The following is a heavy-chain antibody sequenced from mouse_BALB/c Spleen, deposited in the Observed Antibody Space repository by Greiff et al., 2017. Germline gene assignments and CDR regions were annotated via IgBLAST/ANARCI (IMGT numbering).Heavy chain of an antibody. V-gene: IGHV2-9*02. CDR2: IWAGGST. J-gene: IGHJ4*01. CDR1: GFSLTSYG. Sequence: VKLMESGPGLVAPSQSLSITCTVSGFSLTSYGVHWVRQPPGKGLEWLGVIWAGGSTNYNSALMSRLSISKDNSKSQVFLKMNSLQTDDTAMYYCARDKGYDGRMDYWGQGTSVTVSS. CDR3: ARDKGYDGRMDY. D-gene: IGHD2-14*01.